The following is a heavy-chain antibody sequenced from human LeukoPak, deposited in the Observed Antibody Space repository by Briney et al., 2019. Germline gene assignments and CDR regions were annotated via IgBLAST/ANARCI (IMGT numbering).Heavy chain of an antibody. CDR3: ARSSWVWGSYRYKYYFDY. Sequence: GASVKVSFKASGYTFTGYYMHWVRQAPGQGLEWIGWINPNSGGTNYAQKFQGRVTMTRDTSISTAYMELSRLRSDDTAVYYCARSSWVWGSYRYKYYFDYWGQGTLVTVSS. CDR1: GYTFTGYY. CDR2: INPNSGGT. V-gene: IGHV1-2*02. J-gene: IGHJ4*02. D-gene: IGHD3-16*02.